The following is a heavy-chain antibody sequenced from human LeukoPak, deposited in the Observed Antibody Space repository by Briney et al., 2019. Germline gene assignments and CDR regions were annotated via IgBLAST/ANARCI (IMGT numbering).Heavy chain of an antibody. CDR3: AKDQGSYGLDY. J-gene: IGHJ4*02. Sequence: GRSLRLSCAASGFTFSSYGMHWVRQAPGKGLEWVAVIWYDGSNKYYADSVKGRFTISRDNSKNTPYLQMNSLRAEDTAVYYCAKDQGSYGLDYWGQGTLVTVSS. CDR2: IWYDGSNK. D-gene: IGHD1-26*01. CDR1: GFTFSSYG. V-gene: IGHV3-33*06.